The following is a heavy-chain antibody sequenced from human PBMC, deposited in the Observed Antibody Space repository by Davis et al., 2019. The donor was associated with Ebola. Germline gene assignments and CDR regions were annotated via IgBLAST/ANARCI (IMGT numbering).Heavy chain of an antibody. V-gene: IGHV3-53*05. J-gene: IGHJ4*02. D-gene: IGHD3-10*01. CDR2: IYSGGST. Sequence: GGSLRLSCAASGFTVSSNYMSWLRHLPRSSLLSFSVIYSGGSTYYADSMKGRFTLSRDNSKNTLYLQMNSLRAEDTAVYYCASGVLGTIDYWGQGTLVTVSS. CDR1: GFTVSSNY. CDR3: ASGVLGTIDY.